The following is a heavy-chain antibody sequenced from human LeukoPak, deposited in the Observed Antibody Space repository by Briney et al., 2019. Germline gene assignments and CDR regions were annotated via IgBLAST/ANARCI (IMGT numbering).Heavy chain of an antibody. J-gene: IGHJ4*02. D-gene: IGHD6-6*01. CDR3: ATVGIEYNSASSDY. V-gene: IGHV1-24*01. CDR2: FDPEDGET. Sequence: ASETVSCEVSGYTLTELSMHWVRQTPGNAREWMGGFDPEDGETIDAQKFQGRVTMTEDTSTDTANMELSSLRSEVTAVYYCATVGIEYNSASSDYWGQGTLVTVSS. CDR1: GYTLTELS.